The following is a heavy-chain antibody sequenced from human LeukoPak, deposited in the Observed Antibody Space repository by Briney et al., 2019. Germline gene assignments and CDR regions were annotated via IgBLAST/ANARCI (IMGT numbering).Heavy chain of an antibody. D-gene: IGHD2-15*01. CDR1: GYNFAGSG. CDR2: ISAYNSDT. J-gene: IGHJ5*02. Sequence: ASVKVSCKASGYNFAGSGISWVRQAPGQGLEWMGWISAYNSDTNYAQEFHGRVTMTTDTPTSTAYMELRSLRSDDTAVYYCARNGVSKDIVEDWFDPWGQGTLVTVSS. CDR3: ARNGVSKDIVEDWFDP. V-gene: IGHV1-18*01.